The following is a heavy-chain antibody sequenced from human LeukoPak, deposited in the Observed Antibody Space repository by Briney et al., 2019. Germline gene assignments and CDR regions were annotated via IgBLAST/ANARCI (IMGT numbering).Heavy chain of an antibody. CDR1: GYTFTNYA. J-gene: IGHJ4*02. D-gene: IGHD6-25*01. Sequence: ASVKVSCKASGYTFTNYAMNWVRQAPGQRLEWMGWINGGNDNTEYSQSFQGRVTITRDTSANTAYMEVNSLRFEDTAVYYCARETYSGSWWFDYWGQGTLVTVSS. CDR2: INGGNDNT. V-gene: IGHV1-3*01. CDR3: ARETYSGSWWFDY.